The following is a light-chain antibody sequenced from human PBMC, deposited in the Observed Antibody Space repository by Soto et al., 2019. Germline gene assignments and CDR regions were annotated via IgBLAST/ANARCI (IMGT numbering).Light chain of an antibody. CDR3: QQYDTYLT. Sequence: IVLTQSPGTLSLSPGERATLSCRASQSVSGSYLAWYQQKPGQAPRLLIYGASSRATGIPDRFSGSGSGTDFTLTISRLEPEDFAVYYCQQYDTYLTFGPGTKVDI. J-gene: IGKJ3*01. CDR1: QSVSGSY. CDR2: GAS. V-gene: IGKV3-20*01.